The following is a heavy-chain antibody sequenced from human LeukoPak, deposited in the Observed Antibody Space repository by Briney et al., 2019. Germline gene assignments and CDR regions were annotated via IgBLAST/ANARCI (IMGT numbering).Heavy chain of an antibody. D-gene: IGHD2-2*01. CDR2: IYPGDSDT. CDR3: ARLGEYCSSTSCYGGGLDY. CDR1: GYSFTSYW. V-gene: IGHV5-51*01. J-gene: IGHJ4*02. Sequence: GESLKISCKGSGYSFTSYWIGWVRQMPGKGLEWMWIIYPGDSDTRYSPSFQGQVTISADKSISTAYLQWSSLKASDTAMYYCARLGEYCSSTSCYGGGLDYWGQGTLVTVSS.